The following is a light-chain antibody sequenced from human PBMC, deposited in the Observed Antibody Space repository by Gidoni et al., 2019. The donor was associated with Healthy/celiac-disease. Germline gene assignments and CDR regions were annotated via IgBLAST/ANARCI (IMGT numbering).Light chain of an antibody. Sequence: DIGMTQTTESLAGSLGDRATINCKSSQSVLYSSNHQNSLAWYQQKPVQPPKLRIYWASSRASGVPDRCSGSVSGTDFTLSISLLLAEVVAFYYCQQYYSTPYTFGQGTKLEIK. J-gene: IGKJ2*01. CDR2: WAS. CDR1: QSVLYSSNHQNS. V-gene: IGKV4-1*01. CDR3: QQYYSTPYT.